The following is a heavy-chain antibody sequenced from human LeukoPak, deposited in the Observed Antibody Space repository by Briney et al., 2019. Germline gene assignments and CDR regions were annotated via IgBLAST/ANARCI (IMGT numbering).Heavy chain of an antibody. V-gene: IGHV4-31*03. CDR3: ARDGGGRYWYFDL. Sequence: SQTLSLTCTVSGGSISSGGYYWSWIRQHPGKGLEWIGYIYYSGSTYYNPSLESRVTISVDKSKNQFSLRLSSVTAADTAVYYCARDGGGRYWYFDLWGRGTLVTVSS. CDR1: GGSISSGGYY. J-gene: IGHJ2*01. D-gene: IGHD3-16*01. CDR2: IYYSGST.